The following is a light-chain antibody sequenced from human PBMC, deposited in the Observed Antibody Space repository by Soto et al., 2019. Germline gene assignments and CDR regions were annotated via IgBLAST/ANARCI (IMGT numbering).Light chain of an antibody. CDR2: EVS. J-gene: IGLJ2*01. CDR1: SSDVGGYNY. Sequence: QSALTQPASVSGSPGQSITISCTGTSSDVGGYNYVSWYQQHPGKAPKLMIYEVSNRPSGVSNRFSGSKSGNTASLTISGXXXEDEADYYCSSYTSSSTLVVXXXGTKLTVL. CDR3: SSYTSSSTLVV. V-gene: IGLV2-14*01.